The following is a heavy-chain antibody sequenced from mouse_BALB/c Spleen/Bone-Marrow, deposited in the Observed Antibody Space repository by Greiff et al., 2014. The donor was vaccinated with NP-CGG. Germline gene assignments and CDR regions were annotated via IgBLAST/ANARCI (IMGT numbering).Heavy chain of an antibody. CDR1: GYTFTDYA. D-gene: IGHD2-5*01. Sequence: QVQLQQSGAELVRPGVSVKISSKGSGYTFTDYAMHWVKQSHAESLEWIGVINTYFGDISYNQKFKGKATIAVDKTSRTVYMELARLTAEDSAIYYCARGYSNNYAMDYWGQGTSVTVSS. CDR3: ARGYSNNYAMDY. V-gene: IGHV1S137*01. J-gene: IGHJ4*01. CDR2: INTYFGDI.